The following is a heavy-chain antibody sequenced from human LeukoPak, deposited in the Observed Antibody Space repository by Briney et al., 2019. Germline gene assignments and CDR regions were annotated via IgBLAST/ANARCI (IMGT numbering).Heavy chain of an antibody. V-gene: IGHV3-21*01. CDR3: ARIQRGSLVAIDY. CDR2: ISSSSSYI. CDR1: GFTFSSYN. D-gene: IGHD5-12*01. J-gene: IGHJ4*02. Sequence: GGSLRLSCAASGFTFSSYNMNWIRQAPGKGLEWVSSISSSSSYIYYADSVKGRFTISRDNAKNSLYLQMNSLRAEDTAVYYCARIQRGSLVAIDYWGQGTLVTVSS.